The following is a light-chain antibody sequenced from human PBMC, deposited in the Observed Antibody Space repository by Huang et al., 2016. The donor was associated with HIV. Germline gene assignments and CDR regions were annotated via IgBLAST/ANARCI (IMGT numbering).Light chain of an antibody. J-gene: IGKJ2*01. V-gene: IGKV3-20*01. Sequence: EIVLTQSPGTLPLSPGARATLSCRARQSIEFNYIARYQQKPGQAPRHLVYGASSSATAIPDRCSGSGAGGGFTLPITAVEPEDYAVYYCQHYGNSPPYTFGQGTKLEI. CDR3: QHYGNSPPYT. CDR2: GAS. CDR1: QSIEFNY.